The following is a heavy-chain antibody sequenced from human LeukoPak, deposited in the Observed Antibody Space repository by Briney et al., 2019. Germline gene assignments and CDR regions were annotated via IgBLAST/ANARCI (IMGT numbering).Heavy chain of an antibody. CDR1: GYTFTSYG. D-gene: IGHD3-10*01. CDR2: ISAYNGNT. J-gene: IGHJ6*02. CDR3: ARGRIIHYGSGSYYLHYYYYGMDV. V-gene: IGHV1-18*01. Sequence: ASVKVSCKASGYTFTSYGISWVRQAPGQGLEWMGWISAYNGNTNYAQKLQGRVTMTTDTSTSTAYMELSSLRSEDTAVYYCARGRIIHYGSGSYYLHYYYYGMDVWGQGTTVTVSS.